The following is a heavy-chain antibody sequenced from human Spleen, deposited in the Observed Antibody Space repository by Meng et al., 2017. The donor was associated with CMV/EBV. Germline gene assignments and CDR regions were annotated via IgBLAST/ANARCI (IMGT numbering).Heavy chain of an antibody. CDR1: GGPFSSYA. CDR3: ARATHDSSGFPLLDY. CDR2: IIPIFGTA. D-gene: IGHD3-22*01. Sequence: SGGPFSSYAISWVRQAPGQGLEWMGGIIPIFGTANYAQKFQGRVTITTDESTSTAYMELSSLRSEDTAVYYCARATHDSSGFPLLDYWGQGTLVTVSS. J-gene: IGHJ4*02. V-gene: IGHV1-69*05.